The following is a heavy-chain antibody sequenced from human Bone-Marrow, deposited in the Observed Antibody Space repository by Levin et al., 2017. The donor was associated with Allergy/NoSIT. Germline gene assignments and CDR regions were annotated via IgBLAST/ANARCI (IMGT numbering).Heavy chain of an antibody. CDR2: TRNKAKGYTT. J-gene: IGHJ6*02. V-gene: IGHV3-72*01. D-gene: IGHD6-25*01. Sequence: GGSLRFSCAASGFTFSDHYMDWVRQAPGKGLEWVGRTRNKAKGYTTEYATSVKGRFSISRDDSKNSLYLQMNSLKTEDTAVYYCARGATATTNYYYGLDVWGQGTTVTVSS. CDR3: ARGATATTNYYYGLDV. CDR1: GFTFSDHY.